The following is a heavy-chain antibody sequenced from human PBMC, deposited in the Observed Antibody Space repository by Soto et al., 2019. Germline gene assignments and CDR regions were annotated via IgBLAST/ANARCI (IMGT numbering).Heavy chain of an antibody. CDR1: GDSVSSNNAA. CDR2: TYYRSKWYN. D-gene: IGHD6-19*01. Sequence: SQTLSLTCAISGDSVSSNNAAWNWIRQSPSRGLEWLGRTYYRSKWYNDYAVSVKGRITINPDTSKNQFSLQLNSVTPEDTAVYYCARVRYSSGGYYYHGMDVWGQGTAVTVSS. CDR3: ARVRYSSGGYYYHGMDV. J-gene: IGHJ6*02. V-gene: IGHV6-1*01.